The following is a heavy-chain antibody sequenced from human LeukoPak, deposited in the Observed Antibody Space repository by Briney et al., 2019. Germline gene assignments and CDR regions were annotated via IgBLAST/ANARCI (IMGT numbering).Heavy chain of an antibody. Sequence: GGSLRLSCAASGYTFSSYSMNWVRQAPGKGLEWVSSISSSSSYIYYADSVKGRFTISRDNAKNSLYLQMNSLRAEDTAVYYCARDNDLLRYFDWPLDYWGQGTLVTVSS. CDR1: GYTFSSYS. V-gene: IGHV3-21*01. J-gene: IGHJ4*02. CDR2: ISSSSSYI. CDR3: ARDNDLLRYFDWPLDY. D-gene: IGHD3-9*01.